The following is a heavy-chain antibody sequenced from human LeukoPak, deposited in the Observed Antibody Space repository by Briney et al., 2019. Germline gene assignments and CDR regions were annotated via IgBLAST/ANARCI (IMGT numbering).Heavy chain of an antibody. CDR3: ARETLTTSRWFDP. J-gene: IGHJ5*02. Sequence: PSQTLSLTCTVSGGSISSGGYYWSWIRQNPGKGLEWIGYIYDSGSTYYNPSLRSRVTISVDTSKNQFSLKLSSVTAADTAVYYCARETLTTSRWFDPWGQGTLVTVSS. D-gene: IGHD4-17*01. V-gene: IGHV4-30-4*08. CDR2: IYDSGST. CDR1: GGSISSGGYY.